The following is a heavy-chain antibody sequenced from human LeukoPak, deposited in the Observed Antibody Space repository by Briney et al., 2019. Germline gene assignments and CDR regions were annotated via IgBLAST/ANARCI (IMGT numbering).Heavy chain of an antibody. J-gene: IGHJ4*02. CDR1: GFTFSSYG. CDR2: ISYDGSNK. D-gene: IGHD6-19*01. V-gene: IGHV3-30*18. CDR3: AKCMYSSGWDVDY. Sequence: PGGSLRLSCAASGFTFSSYGMHWVRQAPGKGLEWVAVISYDGSNKYYADSVKGRFTISRDNSKNTLYLQMNSLRAEDTAVYYCAKCMYSSGWDVDYWGQGTLVTVSS.